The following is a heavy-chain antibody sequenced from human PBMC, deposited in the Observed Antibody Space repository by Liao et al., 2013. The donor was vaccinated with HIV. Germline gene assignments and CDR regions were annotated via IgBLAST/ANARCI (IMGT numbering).Heavy chain of an antibody. CDR2: VDNSGST. CDR1: GGSISSYH. J-gene: IGHJ3*02. CDR3: ARESVLTYTDALDM. D-gene: IGHD2-21*02. V-gene: IGHV4-59*01. Sequence: QVQLQESGPGLVKPSETLSLICIVSGGSISSYHWTWIRQPPGKGLEWIGYVDNSGSTKYNPSLKSRVVISLDMSKKQISLRLTSVTAADTAVYYCARESVLTYTDALDMWGPRDNGHRLF.